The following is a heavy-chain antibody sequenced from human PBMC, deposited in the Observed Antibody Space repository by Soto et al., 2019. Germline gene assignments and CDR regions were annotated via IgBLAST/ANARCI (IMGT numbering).Heavy chain of an antibody. Sequence: SATLSLTCSVSGASISGSSNFWGWVRQPPGKGLEWIGSIYYSGSTYNIPSLKSRVTISVDTSKNQFSLKLSSVTAADTAVYYCARTSFSTSIGYGDRTPFDYWGQGTLVTVSS. CDR1: GASISGSSNF. CDR2: IYYSGST. V-gene: IGHV4-39*01. J-gene: IGHJ4*02. D-gene: IGHD3-16*01. CDR3: ARTSFSTSIGYGDRTPFDY.